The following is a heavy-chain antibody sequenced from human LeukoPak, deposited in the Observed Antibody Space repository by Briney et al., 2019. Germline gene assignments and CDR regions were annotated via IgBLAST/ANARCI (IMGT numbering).Heavy chain of an antibody. V-gene: IGHV5-10-1*01. CDR3: ARITYSGYDYFDY. CDR1: GSSFTSYW. D-gene: IGHD5-12*01. CDR2: IDPSDSYT. Sequence: GESLKISCKGPGSSFTSYWISWVRQMPGKGLEWMGRIDPSDSYTNYSPSFQGHVTISADKSISTAYLQWSSLKASDTATYYCARITYSGYDYFDYWGQGTLVTVSS. J-gene: IGHJ4*02.